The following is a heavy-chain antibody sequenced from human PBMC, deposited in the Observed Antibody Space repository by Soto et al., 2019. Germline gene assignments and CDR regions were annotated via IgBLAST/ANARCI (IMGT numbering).Heavy chain of an antibody. CDR3: AKDSEIVVVPAALYYFDY. CDR2: ISGSGGST. D-gene: IGHD2-2*01. CDR1: GFTFSSYA. V-gene: IGHV3-23*01. J-gene: IGHJ4*02. Sequence: GGSLRLSCAASGFTFSSYAMSWVRQAPGKGLEWVSAISGSGGSTYYADSVKGRFTISRDNSKNTLYLQMNSLRAEDTAVYYCAKDSEIVVVPAALYYFDYWGQGTLVTVSS.